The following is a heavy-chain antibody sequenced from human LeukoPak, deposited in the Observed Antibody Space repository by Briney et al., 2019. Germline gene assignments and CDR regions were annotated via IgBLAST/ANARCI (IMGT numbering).Heavy chain of an antibody. CDR2: INPNSGDT. CDR3: ARDPSQVIMIAGPDY. CDR1: GYTFTGYY. J-gene: IGHJ4*02. Sequence: GTSVKVSCKASGYTFTGYYMHWVRQAPGQGLEWMGWINPNSGDTNYAQKFQGRVTMTRDTSISTAYMELSSLRSDDTAVYYCARDPSQVIMIAGPDYCGQGTLVTVSS. V-gene: IGHV1-2*02. D-gene: IGHD3-22*01.